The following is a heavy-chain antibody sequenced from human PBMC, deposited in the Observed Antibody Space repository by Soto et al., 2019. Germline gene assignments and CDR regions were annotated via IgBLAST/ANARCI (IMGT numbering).Heavy chain of an antibody. CDR3: ASLGYSYGFGSGRENDY. J-gene: IGHJ4*02. CDR1: GFTFSSYG. V-gene: IGHV3-23*01. CDR2: ISGSDGST. D-gene: IGHD5-18*01. Sequence: GGSLRLSCAASGFTFSSYGMHWVRQAPGKGLEWVSRISGSDGSTYYADSVKGRLTISRDNSKNTLYLQMNSLRAEDTAVYYCASLGYSYGFGSGRENDYWGQGTLVTVSS.